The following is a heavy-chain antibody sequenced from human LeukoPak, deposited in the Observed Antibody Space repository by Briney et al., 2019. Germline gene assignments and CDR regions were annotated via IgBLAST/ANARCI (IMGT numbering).Heavy chain of an antibody. J-gene: IGHJ5*02. Sequence: PSGTLSLTCAVYSGSFSGYYWSWLRQPPGKGLEWIGEINHSGSTNSNPSLKSRVTISVDTSKNQFSLKLSSVTAADTALYYCARSHYYDSSGSHNNWFDPWGQGTLVTVSS. D-gene: IGHD3-22*01. V-gene: IGHV4-34*01. CDR3: ARSHYYDSSGSHNNWFDP. CDR2: INHSGST. CDR1: SGSFSGYY.